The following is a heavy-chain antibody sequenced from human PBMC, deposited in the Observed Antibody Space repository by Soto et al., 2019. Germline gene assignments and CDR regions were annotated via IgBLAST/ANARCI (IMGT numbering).Heavy chain of an antibody. CDR2: VNPIVSMS. CDR3: ASSYGSGYLAFDY. D-gene: IGHD3-10*01. CDR1: GDTFNSYS. V-gene: IGHV1-69*02. J-gene: IGHJ4*02. Sequence: QVQLVQSGAEVKRPGASVKVSCKASGDTFNSYSINWVRQAPGVGLEWMGRVNPIVSMSNYTQKFQGRVTMTADKSTSTAYMELSSLRSEDTAIYYCASSYGSGYLAFDYWGQGALVTVSS.